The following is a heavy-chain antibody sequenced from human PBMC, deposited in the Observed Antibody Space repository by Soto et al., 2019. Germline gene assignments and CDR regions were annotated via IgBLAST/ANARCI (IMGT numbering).Heavy chain of an antibody. CDR3: ARTHRSSASRYGFYYYGMGV. V-gene: IGHV4-31*11. Sequence: PSETLSLICAVSGGSVSSGPYYWSWIRQHPGRGLEWIGYIYYSGSTYYNPSLKSRVSISVDTSKNQFSLKLNSVTATDTAVYYCARTHRSSASRYGFYYYGMGVWGQVDTVTVSS. J-gene: IGHJ6*02. CDR2: IYYSGST. D-gene: IGHD2-2*01. CDR1: GGSVSSGPYY.